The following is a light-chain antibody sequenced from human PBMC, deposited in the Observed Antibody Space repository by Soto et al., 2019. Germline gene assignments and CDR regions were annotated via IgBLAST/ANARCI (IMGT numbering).Light chain of an antibody. V-gene: IGLV2-8*01. CDR1: SSDVGGYNY. CDR3: SSYARNRDIL. CDR2: EVS. J-gene: IGLJ2*01. Sequence: QSALTQPPSASGSPGQSVAISCTGTSSDVGGYNYVSWYQQHPGKAPKLMIYEVSKRPSGVPDRFSGSKSGNTASLTVSGLQAEDEADYYCSSYARNRDILFGGGTPLTVL.